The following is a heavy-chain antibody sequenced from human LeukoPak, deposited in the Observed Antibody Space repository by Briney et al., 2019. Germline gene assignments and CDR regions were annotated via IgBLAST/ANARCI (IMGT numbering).Heavy chain of an antibody. CDR1: GGSFSGYY. Sequence: SETPSLTCAVYGGSFSGYYWSWIRQPPGKGLEWIGEINHSGSTNYNPSLKSRVTISVDTSKNQFSLKLSSVTAADTAVYYCARGLWGSYRPWGQGTLVTVSS. D-gene: IGHD3-16*02. J-gene: IGHJ5*02. CDR2: INHSGST. CDR3: ARGLWGSYRP. V-gene: IGHV4-34*01.